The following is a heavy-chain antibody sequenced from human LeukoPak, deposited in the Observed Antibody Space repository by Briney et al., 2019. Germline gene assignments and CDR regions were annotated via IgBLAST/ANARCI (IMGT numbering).Heavy chain of an antibody. CDR2: INPSGGST. D-gene: IGHD5-12*01. J-gene: IGHJ6*03. V-gene: IGHV1-46*01. Sequence: ASVKVSCKASGYTFTSYYMHWVRQAPGQGLEWMGIINPSGGSTSYAHKFQGRVTMTRDTSTSTVYMELSSLRSEDTAVYYCARSVATPYMDVWGKGTTVTVSS. CDR1: GYTFTSYY. CDR3: ARSVATPYMDV.